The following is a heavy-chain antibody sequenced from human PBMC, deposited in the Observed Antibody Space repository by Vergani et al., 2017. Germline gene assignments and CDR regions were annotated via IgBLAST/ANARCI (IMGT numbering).Heavy chain of an antibody. CDR3: AKTHDFSSLYSSYNWFDP. V-gene: IGHV5-51*03. CDR1: GYSITNYW. Sequence: EVQLVQSGAEVKKPGESLKISCQGSGYSITNYWIAWVRQRPGKGLEWMGIIYAGDSDVRYSPSFQGQVTMSVDKSLSTAYLQWSSLKASDTATYYCAKTHDFSSLYSSYNWFDPWGPGTQVTVSS. CDR2: IYAGDSDV. J-gene: IGHJ5*02. D-gene: IGHD3-3*01.